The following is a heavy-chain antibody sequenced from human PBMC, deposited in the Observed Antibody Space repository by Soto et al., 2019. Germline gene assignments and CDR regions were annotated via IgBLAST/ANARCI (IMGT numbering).Heavy chain of an antibody. Sequence: QVQLVQSGTEVKKPGSSMKVSCKASGGTFGAYAITWVRQAPGQGLEWMGGIIPVFHRPKYAQKFQGRLTITADASTSTAYMELSSLRSEDTALYYCARDESSGGYWGPLAYWGQGTLVAVSS. CDR2: IIPVFHRP. CDR3: ARDESSGGYWGPLAY. V-gene: IGHV1-69*01. J-gene: IGHJ4*02. D-gene: IGHD1-26*01. CDR1: GGTFGAYA.